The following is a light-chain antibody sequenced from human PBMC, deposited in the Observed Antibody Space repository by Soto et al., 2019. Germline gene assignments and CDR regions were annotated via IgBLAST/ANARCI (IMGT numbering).Light chain of an antibody. J-gene: IGKJ1*01. CDR3: QQTYSTPPT. V-gene: IGKV1-39*01. Sequence: DIQMTQSPSSLSASVGDRVTITCRASRSISKYLNWYHQKPGKVPKLLIHGASSLQSGVPSRFSGSGSGTDFTLTISSLQPEDFATYYCQQTYSTPPTFGQGTKVEIK. CDR2: GAS. CDR1: RSISKY.